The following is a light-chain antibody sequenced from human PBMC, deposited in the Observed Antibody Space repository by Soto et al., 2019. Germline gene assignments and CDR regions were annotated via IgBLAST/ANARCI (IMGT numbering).Light chain of an antibody. CDR3: LQYVTSPWT. CDR2: GAS. Sequence: EIVLTQSAATLSLSLGERATLSCRASQTVGGRYLAWFQQKPGQTPRLLIYGASTRAAGVPDRFSGSGSGTDFSLTINSLKPEDFAVYYCLQYVTSPWTFGQGTKVEV. J-gene: IGKJ1*01. CDR1: QTVGGRY. V-gene: IGKV3-20*01.